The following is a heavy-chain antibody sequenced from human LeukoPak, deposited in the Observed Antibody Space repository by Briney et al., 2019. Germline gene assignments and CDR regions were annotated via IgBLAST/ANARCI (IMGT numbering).Heavy chain of an antibody. CDR2: INPSGGST. V-gene: IGHV1-46*01. Sequence: PMASVKVSCKASAYIFTNYYMHWVRQAPGQGLEWMGTINPSGGSTTYAQKFQGRVTMTRDTSTSTVYMELSSLRSEDTAVYYCARDHGSAYYRAPRHWGQGTLVTVSS. D-gene: IGHD3-10*01. CDR1: AYIFTNYY. J-gene: IGHJ4*02. CDR3: ARDHGSAYYRAPRH.